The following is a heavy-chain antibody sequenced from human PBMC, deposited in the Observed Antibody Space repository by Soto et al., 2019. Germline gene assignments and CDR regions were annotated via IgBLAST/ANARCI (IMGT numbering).Heavy chain of an antibody. Sequence: EVQLVESGGGLVKPGGSLRLSCAASGFTFSNAWMSWVRQAPGKGLEWVGGIKSKTDGGTTDYAAPVKGRFTISRDDSTNTLYLQMISLTTEDTAVYYCTTDDYYDSSGYYFDYWGQGTLVTVSS. CDR3: TTDDYYDSSGYYFDY. CDR2: IKSKTDGGTT. CDR1: GFTFSNAW. V-gene: IGHV3-15*01. D-gene: IGHD3-22*01. J-gene: IGHJ4*02.